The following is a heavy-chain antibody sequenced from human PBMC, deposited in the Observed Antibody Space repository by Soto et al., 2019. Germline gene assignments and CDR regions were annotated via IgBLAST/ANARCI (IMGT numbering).Heavy chain of an antibody. CDR3: AGAGQQLDH. J-gene: IGHJ4*02. D-gene: IGHD6-13*01. CDR1: GFTLSSYN. V-gene: IGHV3-48*01. Sequence: GGSLRLSCAASGFTLSSYNMNWVRQAPWKGLEWVAHINTRGSPIYYADSVKGRFIISRDIAKNSLYLQMNSLRVEDTAVYYCAGAGQQLDHWGQGTLVTVSS. CDR2: INTRGSPI.